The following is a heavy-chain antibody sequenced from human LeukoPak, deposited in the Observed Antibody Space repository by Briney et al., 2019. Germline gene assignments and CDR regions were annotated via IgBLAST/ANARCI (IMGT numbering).Heavy chain of an antibody. D-gene: IGHD4-17*01. V-gene: IGHV3-23*01. J-gene: IGHJ3*02. Sequence: GGSLRLSCAASGFTFSSYAMSWVRQAPGKGLEWVSAISGSGGSTYYADPVKGRFTISRDNSKNTLYLQMNRLRAEDTAVYYRAKDYQSTVTLAPFDAFDIWGQGTMVTVSS. CDR1: GFTFSSYA. CDR3: AKDYQSTVTLAPFDAFDI. CDR2: ISGSGGST.